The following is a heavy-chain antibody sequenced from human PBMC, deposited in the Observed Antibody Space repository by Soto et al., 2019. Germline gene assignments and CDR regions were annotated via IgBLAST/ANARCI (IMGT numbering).Heavy chain of an antibody. CDR1: GFTFSSYA. CDR3: SKELTPTSSGLYGYFQY. CDR2: ISGSGGSK. Sequence: EVQLVESGGGLVQPGGSLRLSCAASGFTFSSYAMRWVRQAPGKGLEWVSAISGSGGSKYYADSVKGRFTISRDNSKNTLYLQMKSMRAEDTDVYYCSKELTPTSSGLYGYFQYWGQGTLVTVSS. V-gene: IGHV3-23*04. D-gene: IGHD6-19*01. J-gene: IGHJ1*01.